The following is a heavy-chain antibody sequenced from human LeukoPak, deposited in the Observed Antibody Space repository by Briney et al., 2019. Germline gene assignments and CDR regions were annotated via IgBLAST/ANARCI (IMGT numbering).Heavy chain of an antibody. CDR1: GGSISSGGYS. J-gene: IGHJ4*02. CDR3: ARRSLGGYSYGLLSYYFDY. CDR2: IYHSGST. V-gene: IGHV4-30-2*01. Sequence: SQTLSLTCAVSGGSISSGGYSWSWTRQPPGKGLEWIGYIYHSGSTYYNPSLKSRVTISVDRSKNQFSLKLSSVTAADTAVYYCARRSLGGYSYGLLSYYFDYWGQGTLVTVSS. D-gene: IGHD5-18*01.